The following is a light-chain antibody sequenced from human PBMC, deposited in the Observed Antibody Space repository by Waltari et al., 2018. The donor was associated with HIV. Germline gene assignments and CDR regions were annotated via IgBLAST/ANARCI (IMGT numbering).Light chain of an antibody. CDR1: SSDVGGYNL. J-gene: IGLJ2*01. CDR2: EVS. V-gene: IGLV2-23*02. Sequence: QSALTQPASVSGSPGQSITISCTGTSSDVGGYNLVSWYQQHPGKAPKLMIYEVSNRPSGVSNRFSGSKAGNTAALTISGLQAEDEADYYCCAYAGSTTYLIFGGGTKLTVL. CDR3: CAYAGSTTYLI.